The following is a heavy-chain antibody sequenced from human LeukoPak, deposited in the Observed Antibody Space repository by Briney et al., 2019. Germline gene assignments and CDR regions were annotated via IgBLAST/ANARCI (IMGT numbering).Heavy chain of an antibody. D-gene: IGHD2-21*02. Sequence: GGSLRLSCAASGFTFSSYGMHWVRQAPGKGLEWVAVISYDGSNKYYADSVKGRFTISRDNSKNPLYLQMNSLRAEDTAVYYCAKDAKIVVVTAIPNFWGQGTLVTVSS. V-gene: IGHV3-30*18. CDR3: AKDAKIVVVTAIPNF. J-gene: IGHJ4*02. CDR2: ISYDGSNK. CDR1: GFTFSSYG.